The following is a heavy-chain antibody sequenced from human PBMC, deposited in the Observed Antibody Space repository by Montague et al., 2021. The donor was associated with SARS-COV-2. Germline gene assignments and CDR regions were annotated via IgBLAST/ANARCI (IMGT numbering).Heavy chain of an antibody. CDR1: GGSISSYY. Sequence: SETLSLTCTVSGGSISSYYWSWIRQPPGKGLEWIGYTYYSGSTNYNPSLKSEVTISVDTSKNQFSLKLSSVTAADTAVYYCARANNWNLNGWFDPWGQGTLVAVSS. CDR2: TYYSGST. CDR3: ARANNWNLNGWFDP. V-gene: IGHV4-59*01. J-gene: IGHJ5*02. D-gene: IGHD1-20*01.